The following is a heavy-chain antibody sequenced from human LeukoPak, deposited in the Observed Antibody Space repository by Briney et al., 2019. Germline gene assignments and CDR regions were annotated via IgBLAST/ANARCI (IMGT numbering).Heavy chain of an antibody. V-gene: IGHV4-39*07. Sequence: PSETLSLTCTVSGGSISSSSYYWGWIRQPPGKGLEWIGSIYYSGSTYYNPSLKSRVTISVDTSKHQFSLKLSSVTAADTAVYYCARVAPYSSSSRWFDPWGQGTLVTVSS. D-gene: IGHD6-13*01. J-gene: IGHJ5*02. CDR1: GGSISSSSYY. CDR2: IYYSGST. CDR3: ARVAPYSSSSRWFDP.